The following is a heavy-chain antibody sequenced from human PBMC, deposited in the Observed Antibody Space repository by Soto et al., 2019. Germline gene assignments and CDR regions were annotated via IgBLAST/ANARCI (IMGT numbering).Heavy chain of an antibody. V-gene: IGHV3-7*04. CDR3: SGGVGDAF. CDR2: INQDGSEK. CDR1: ESTVSRDW. D-gene: IGHD1-26*01. J-gene: IGHJ4*02. Sequence: EVHLVESGGGLVQTGGSLRLSCAIFESTVSRDWMNWLRQAPGKGLEWVAHINQDGSEKYYVDSVKGRFTISRDNAKKSLYLQMSSRRPADTAMYYCSGGVGDAFWGQGTLVTVSS.